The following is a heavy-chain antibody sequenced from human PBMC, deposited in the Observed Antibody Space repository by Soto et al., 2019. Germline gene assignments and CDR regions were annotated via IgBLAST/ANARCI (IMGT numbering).Heavy chain of an antibody. Sequence: SETLSLTCTVSGDSISSSGYFWAWIRQPPEKGLEWIGSMFDSGSTYYNPSLKSRVTVSVDTSKNQFSLKLSSVTAADTAVYYCAKSGEWLQSTFDFWGQGTLFTVSS. CDR1: GDSISSSGYF. CDR3: AKSGEWLQSTFDF. V-gene: IGHV4-39*01. D-gene: IGHD5-12*01. CDR2: MFDSGST. J-gene: IGHJ4*02.